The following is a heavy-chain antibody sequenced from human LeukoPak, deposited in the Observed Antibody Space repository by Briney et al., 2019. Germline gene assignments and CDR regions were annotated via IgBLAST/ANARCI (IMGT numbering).Heavy chain of an antibody. J-gene: IGHJ4*02. V-gene: IGHV3-30-3*01. D-gene: IGHD6-6*01. CDR3: TKQLVPNYFDY. CDR1: GVSSSSYA. CDR2: ISYDGSNK. Sequence: GRSLLLSCAASGVSSSSYAMHWVRQAPGKGLEWVAVISYDGSNKYYAASVKGRFTISRDNSKNTLYLQMNSLRAEDTAVYYCTKQLVPNYFDYWGQGTLVTVSS.